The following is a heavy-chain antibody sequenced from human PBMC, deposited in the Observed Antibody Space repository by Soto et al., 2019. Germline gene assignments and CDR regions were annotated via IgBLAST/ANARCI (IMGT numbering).Heavy chain of an antibody. CDR1: GYTFTSYG. V-gene: IGHV1-18*01. CDR3: ARGVGNVRITIFGVVTLFDY. CDR2: ISAYNGNT. Sequence: ASVKVSCKASGYTFTSYGISRVRQAPGQGLEWMGWISAYNGNTNYAQKLQGRVTMTTDTSTSTAYMELRSLRSGDTAVYYCARGVGNVRITIFGVVTLFDYWGQGTLVTVYS. J-gene: IGHJ4*02. D-gene: IGHD3-3*01.